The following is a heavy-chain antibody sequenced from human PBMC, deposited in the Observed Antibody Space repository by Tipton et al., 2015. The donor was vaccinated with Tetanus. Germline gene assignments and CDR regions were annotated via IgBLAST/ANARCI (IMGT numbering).Heavy chain of an antibody. D-gene: IGHD5-24*01. J-gene: IGHJ4*02. CDR3: ASFSYRDGYNY. V-gene: IGHV4-34*01. CDR1: GGSFSGYY. Sequence: TLSLTCAVYGGSFSGYYWSWIRQSPGKGLEWIGEINHSGSTNYNPSLKSRVTISVDTSKNQFSLKLSSVTAADTAVYYCASFSYRDGYNYWGQGTLVTVSS. CDR2: INHSGST.